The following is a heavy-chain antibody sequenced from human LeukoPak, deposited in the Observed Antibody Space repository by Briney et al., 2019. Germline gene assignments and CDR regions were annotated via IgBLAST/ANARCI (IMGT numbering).Heavy chain of an antibody. CDR3: AKPAISSRGWYYGY. V-gene: IGHV3-48*03. CDR1: GFTFSSYE. D-gene: IGHD6-19*01. Sequence: PGGSLRLSCAASGFTFSSYEMNWVRQAPGKGLEWVSYISSSGSTIYYADSVKGRFTISRDNSKNTLYLQMNSLRAEDTAVYYCAKPAISSRGWYYGYWGQGTLVTVSS. J-gene: IGHJ4*02. CDR2: ISSSGSTI.